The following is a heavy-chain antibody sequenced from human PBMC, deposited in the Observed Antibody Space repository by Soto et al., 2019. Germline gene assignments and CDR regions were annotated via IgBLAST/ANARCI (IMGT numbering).Heavy chain of an antibody. CDR2: IYFIGSS. V-gene: IGHV4-39*01. Sequence: PSETLSRTCTVSGGSISSISSYWGWIRQPPGKGLEWIGSIYFIGSSYSNPSLKSRVTISVDTSDNQFSLKLTSVTAADTAVYFCARQDDKSGSTYWGQGTLVTVSS. CDR1: GGSISSISSY. J-gene: IGHJ4*02. D-gene: IGHD3-10*01. CDR3: ARQDDKSGSTY.